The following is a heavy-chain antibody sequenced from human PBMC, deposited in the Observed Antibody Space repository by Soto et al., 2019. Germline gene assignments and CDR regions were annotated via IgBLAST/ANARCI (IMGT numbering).Heavy chain of an antibody. D-gene: IGHD3-9*01. J-gene: IGHJ6*02. CDR1: GFTFSSYD. CDR2: IGTAGDT. V-gene: IGHV3-13*01. Sequence: GGSLRLSCAASGFTFSSYDMHWVRQATGKGLEWVSAIGTAGDTYYPGSVKGRFTISRENAKNSLYLQMNSLRAEDTAMYYCARDLFKVDILTGIYWDYGMDVWGQGTTVTVSS. CDR3: ARDLFKVDILTGIYWDYGMDV.